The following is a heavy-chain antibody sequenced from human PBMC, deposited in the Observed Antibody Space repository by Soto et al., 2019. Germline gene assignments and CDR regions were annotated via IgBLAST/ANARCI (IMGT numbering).Heavy chain of an antibody. CDR2: ICSGGST. V-gene: IGHV3-53*01. Sequence: GGSLSLSCAASGFTVSSNYMSWVRQAPGKGLEWVSVICSGGSTYYADSVKGRFTISRDNSKNTLYLQMNSLRAEDTAVYYCAKDGYYDFWSGPNWFDPWGQGTLVTVSS. D-gene: IGHD3-3*01. CDR1: GFTVSSNY. CDR3: AKDGYYDFWSGPNWFDP. J-gene: IGHJ5*02.